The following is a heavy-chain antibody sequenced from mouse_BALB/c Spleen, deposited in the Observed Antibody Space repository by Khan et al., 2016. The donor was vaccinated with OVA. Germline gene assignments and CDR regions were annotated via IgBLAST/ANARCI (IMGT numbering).Heavy chain of an antibody. J-gene: IGHJ3*01. CDR2: ISSGGDYT. D-gene: IGHD4-1*01. Sequence: VQLKQSGGDLVKPGGSLKLSCAASGFTFSSYSMSWVRQTPDKRLEWVASISSGGDYTYYPASVKGRFTISRDNAKNTLYLQMSDLKSEDTAMYYCAYHLTGSFAYWGQGTLVTVSA. CDR3: AYHLTGSFAY. V-gene: IGHV5-6*01. CDR1: GFTFSSYS.